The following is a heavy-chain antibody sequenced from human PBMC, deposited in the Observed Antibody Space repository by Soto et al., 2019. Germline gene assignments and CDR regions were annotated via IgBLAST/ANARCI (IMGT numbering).Heavy chain of an antibody. CDR3: ARELVGTGWYFDL. Sequence: LRLSCGASGFSFSSYSISWVRQAPGEGLEWVANINHAGGEKYYVGSVKGRFTMYRDNAKKSVHLQMNSLRVDDTAVYYCARELVGTGWYFDLWGRGTLVTVSS. D-gene: IGHD2-21*02. CDR1: GFSFSSYS. V-gene: IGHV3-7*01. CDR2: INHAGGEK. J-gene: IGHJ2*01.